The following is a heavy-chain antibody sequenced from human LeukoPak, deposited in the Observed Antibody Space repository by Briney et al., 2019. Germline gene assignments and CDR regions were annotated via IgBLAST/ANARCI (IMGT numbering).Heavy chain of an antibody. CDR1: GGSISSGGYY. CDR2: IYYSGST. V-gene: IGHV4-30-4*01. J-gene: IGHJ4*02. Sequence: SQTLSLTCTVSGGSISSGGYYWSWICQPPGKGLEWIGYIYYSGSTYYNPSLKSRVTISVDTSKNQFSLKLSSVTAADTAVYYCARDSRRDGYKGFDYWGQGTLVTVSS. CDR3: ARDSRRDGYKGFDY. D-gene: IGHD5-24*01.